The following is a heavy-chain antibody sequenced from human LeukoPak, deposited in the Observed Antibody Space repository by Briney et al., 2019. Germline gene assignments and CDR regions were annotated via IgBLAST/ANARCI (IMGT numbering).Heavy chain of an antibody. J-gene: IGHJ3*02. Sequence: GGSLRLSCAASGFTFSSYSMNWVRQAPGKGLEWVSSISSSSSYIYYADSVKGRFTISRDNAKNSLYLQLNSLRAEDTAVYYCAREQLELLYDAFDIWGQGTMVTVSS. CDR3: AREQLELLYDAFDI. D-gene: IGHD1-7*01. V-gene: IGHV3-21*01. CDR1: GFTFSSYS. CDR2: ISSSSSYI.